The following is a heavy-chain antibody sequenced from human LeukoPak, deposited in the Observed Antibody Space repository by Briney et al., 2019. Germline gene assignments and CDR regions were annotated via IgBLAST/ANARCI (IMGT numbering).Heavy chain of an antibody. Sequence: SETLSLTCTVSGGSISSYYWSWIRQPPGKGLEWIGYIYYSGSTNYNPSLKSRVTISVDTSKNQFSLKLSSVTAADTAVYYCARENYYDSSLTFDYWGQGTLVTVSS. V-gene: IGHV4-59*08. CDR2: IYYSGST. CDR3: ARENYYDSSLTFDY. CDR1: GGSISSYY. D-gene: IGHD3-22*01. J-gene: IGHJ4*02.